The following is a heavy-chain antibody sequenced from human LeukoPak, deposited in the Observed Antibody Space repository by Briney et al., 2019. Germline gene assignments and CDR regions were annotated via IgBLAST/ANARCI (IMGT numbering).Heavy chain of an antibody. J-gene: IGHJ4*02. Sequence: SETLSLTCAVYGGSFSGYYWSWIRQPPGKGLEWIREINHSGSTNYSPSLKSRVTISGDTSKNQFSLKLSSVTAANTAVYYCARGPFGTTVNYWGQGTLVTVSS. CDR1: GGSFSGYY. CDR2: INHSGST. D-gene: IGHD4-17*01. CDR3: ARGPFGTTVNY. V-gene: IGHV4-34*01.